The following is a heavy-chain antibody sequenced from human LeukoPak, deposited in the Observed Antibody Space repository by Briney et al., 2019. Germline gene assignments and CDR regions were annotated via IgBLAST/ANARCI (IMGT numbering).Heavy chain of an antibody. J-gene: IGHJ6*02. Sequence: GGSLRLSCAASGFTFSSYAMSWVRQAPGKGLEWVSAISGSGGSTYYADSVKGRFTISRDNSKNTLYLQMNSLRAEDTAVYYCAKVTTAGPDYYYYGMVVWGQGTTVTVSS. CDR2: ISGSGGST. CDR3: AKVTTAGPDYYYYGMVV. D-gene: IGHD4-4*01. V-gene: IGHV3-23*01. CDR1: GFTFSSYA.